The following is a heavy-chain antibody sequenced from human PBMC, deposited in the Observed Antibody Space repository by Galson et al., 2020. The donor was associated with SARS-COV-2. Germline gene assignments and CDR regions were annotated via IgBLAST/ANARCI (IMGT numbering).Heavy chain of an antibody. CDR1: GFTFTTSA. D-gene: IGHD1-26*01. V-gene: IGHV1-58*01. CDR2: IVVGSGNT. Sequence: SVKVSCKASGFTFTTSAVQWVRQARGQRLEWIGWIVVGSGNTKYAHNFQERVTITRDLSANTAYMEVSSLRSEDTAMYYCAALYSGSYYSSSVWGQGTLVTVSS. CDR3: AALYSGSYYSSSV. J-gene: IGHJ4*02.